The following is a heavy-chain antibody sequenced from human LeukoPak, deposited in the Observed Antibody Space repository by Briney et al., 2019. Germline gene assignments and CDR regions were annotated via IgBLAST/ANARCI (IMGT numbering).Heavy chain of an antibody. CDR1: GGSFSGYY. CDR2: INHSGSSI. CDR3: ARGLTYPYGSGSPYAMDV. J-gene: IGHJ6*04. D-gene: IGHD3-10*01. V-gene: IGHV4-34*01. Sequence: SETLSLTCAVYGGSFSGYYWSWIRQSPGKGRECMGEINHSGSSINYNPSLKSRITISVDTSKNQFSSKLSSVTAADTAVYYCARGLTYPYGSGSPYAMDVWGKGTPVTVSS.